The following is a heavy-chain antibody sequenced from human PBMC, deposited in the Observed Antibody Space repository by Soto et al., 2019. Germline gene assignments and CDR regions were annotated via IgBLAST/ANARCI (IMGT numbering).Heavy chain of an antibody. V-gene: IGHV3-23*01. CDR3: AKDSGQYYYDSSGYYAPPYYFDY. Sequence: GGSLRLSCAASGFTFSSYAMSWVRQAPGKGLEWVSAISGSGGSTYYADSVKGRFTISRDNSKNTLYLQMNSLRAEDTAVYYCAKDSGQYYYDSSGYYAPPYYFDYWGQGTLVTVSS. J-gene: IGHJ4*02. CDR2: ISGSGGST. CDR1: GFTFSSYA. D-gene: IGHD3-22*01.